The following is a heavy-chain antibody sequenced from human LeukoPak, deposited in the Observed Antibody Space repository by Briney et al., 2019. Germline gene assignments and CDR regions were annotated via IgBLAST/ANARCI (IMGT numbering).Heavy chain of an antibody. V-gene: IGHV1-2*02. CDR1: GYTFTGYY. Sequence: ASVKVSCKASGYTFTGYYMHWVRQAPGQGLEWMGWINPNSGGTNYAQKFQGRVTMTRDTSISTAYMELSRLRSDDTAVYYCARDESDFWSGYPNNWFDPWGQGTLVTVSS. J-gene: IGHJ5*02. CDR2: INPNSGGT. D-gene: IGHD3-3*01. CDR3: ARDESDFWSGYPNNWFDP.